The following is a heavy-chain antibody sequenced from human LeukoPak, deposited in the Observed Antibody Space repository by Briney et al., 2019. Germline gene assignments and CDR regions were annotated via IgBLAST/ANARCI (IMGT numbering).Heavy chain of an antibody. Sequence: GGSLRLSCAASGFTFSSYAMSWVRKAPGQGLEWVSAISGSGGSTYYSDSVKGRFTISRDNSKNTLYLQMNSLRSEDTALYYCAKDTGRPTDAITMEDNAFDIWGQGTMVTVSS. CDR1: GFTFSSYA. D-gene: IGHD3-3*01. J-gene: IGHJ3*02. V-gene: IGHV3-23*01. CDR2: ISGSGGST. CDR3: AKDTGRPTDAITMEDNAFDI.